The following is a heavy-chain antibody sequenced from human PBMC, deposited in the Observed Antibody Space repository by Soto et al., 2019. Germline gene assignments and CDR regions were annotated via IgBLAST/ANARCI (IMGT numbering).Heavy chain of an antibody. CDR3: AHVTGDPVTRKYNWFDP. Sequence: GLDLEWLALIYWDDDKRYSPSLKSRLTITRDTSKNQGVLTMTNMDPVDTATYYCAHVTGDPVTRKYNWFDPWGQGTLVTVSS. D-gene: IGHD7-27*01. V-gene: IGHV2-5*02. J-gene: IGHJ5*02. CDR2: IYWDDDK.